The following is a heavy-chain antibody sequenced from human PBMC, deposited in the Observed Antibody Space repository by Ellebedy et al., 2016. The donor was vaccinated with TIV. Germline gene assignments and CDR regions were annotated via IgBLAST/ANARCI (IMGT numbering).Heavy chain of an antibody. CDR1: GFTFSAYW. D-gene: IGHD2-2*01. J-gene: IGHJ3*02. CDR2: IKTDGTEK. CDR3: AGGYDSHGFDI. Sequence: GESLKISCAASGFTFSAYWMAWFRQAPGKGLEWVANIKTDGTEKFYVESVKGRFTISRDYAKNSVYLQMNSLRVDDTAVYYCAGGYDSHGFDIWGQGTMVTVSS. V-gene: IGHV3-7*03.